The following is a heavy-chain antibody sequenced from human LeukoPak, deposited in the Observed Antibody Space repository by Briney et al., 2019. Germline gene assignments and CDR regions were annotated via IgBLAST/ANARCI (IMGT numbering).Heavy chain of an antibody. CDR1: GYTFTSYG. D-gene: IGHD2-21*02. V-gene: IGHV1-18*01. CDR2: ISAYNGNT. Sequence: ASVKVSCKASGYTFTSYGISWVRQAPGQGLEWMGWISAYNGNTNYAQKLQGRVTMTTDTSTSTAYMELRSLRSDDTAVYYCARASSRDPNYYYYYMDVWGKGTTVTVSS. J-gene: IGHJ6*03. CDR3: ARASSRDPNYYYYYMDV.